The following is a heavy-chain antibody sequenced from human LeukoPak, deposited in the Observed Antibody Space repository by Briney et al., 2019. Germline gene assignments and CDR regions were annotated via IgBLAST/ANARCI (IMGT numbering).Heavy chain of an antibody. CDR1: GGSISSYY. J-gene: IGHJ4*02. Sequence: PSETLSLTCTVSGGSISSYYWSWIRRPPGKGLEWIGYIHYSGSTNYNPSLKSRVTISVDTSKSQFSLKLSSVTAADTAIYYCARLGGSGSYSKGGFDYWGQGTLVTVSS. CDR3: ARLGGSGSYSKGGFDY. CDR2: IHYSGST. V-gene: IGHV4-59*08. D-gene: IGHD3-10*01.